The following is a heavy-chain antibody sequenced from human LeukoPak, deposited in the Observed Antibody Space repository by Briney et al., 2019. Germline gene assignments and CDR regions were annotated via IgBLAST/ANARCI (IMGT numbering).Heavy chain of an antibody. CDR3: ARDKGQIQLWLQNGFDY. CDR1: GFTFSSYG. D-gene: IGHD5-18*01. J-gene: IGHJ4*02. V-gene: IGHV3-23*01. Sequence: HPGGSLRLSCAASGFTFSSYGMSWVRQAPGKGLEWVSAISGSGSSTYYAASVKGRFTISRDNSKNTLYLQMNSLRADDTAVYYCARDKGQIQLWLQNGFDYWGQGTLVTVSS. CDR2: ISGSGSST.